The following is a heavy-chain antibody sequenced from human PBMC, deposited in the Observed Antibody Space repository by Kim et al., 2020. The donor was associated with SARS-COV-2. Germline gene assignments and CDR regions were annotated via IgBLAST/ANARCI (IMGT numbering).Heavy chain of an antibody. D-gene: IGHD3-22*01. V-gene: IGHV3-33*01. CDR1: GFTFSSYG. CDR2: IWYDGSNK. CDR3: ARADYDSSGYSFAY. Sequence: GGSLRLSCAASGFTFSSYGMHWVRQAPGKGLEWVAGIWYDGSNKYYADSVKGRFTISRDTSKNTLYLQMNSLRAEDTAVYYCARADYDSSGYSFAYWGQGTLVTVSS. J-gene: IGHJ4*02.